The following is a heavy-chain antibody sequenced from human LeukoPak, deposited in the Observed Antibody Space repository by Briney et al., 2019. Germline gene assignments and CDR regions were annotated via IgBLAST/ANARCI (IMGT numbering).Heavy chain of an antibody. CDR3: VRGDWYFDY. J-gene: IGHJ4*02. CDR2: INRDGTEK. CDR1: GFTVSSNY. V-gene: IGHV3-7*04. Sequence: GGSLRLSCAASGFTVSSNYMSWVRQAPGKGLEWVANINRDGTEKRFLASVEGRFTISRDNAKNSLDLQMRSLRPQDTAVYFCVRGDWYFDYWGQGILVTASP. D-gene: IGHD2-21*01.